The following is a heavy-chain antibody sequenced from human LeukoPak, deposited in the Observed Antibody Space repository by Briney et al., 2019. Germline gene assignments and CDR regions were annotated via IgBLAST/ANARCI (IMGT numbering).Heavy chain of an antibody. V-gene: IGHV3-30*09. Sequence: PGGSLRLSCAASGFTFSSYAMHWVRQAPGKGLEWVAVISYDGSSKYYADSVKGRLAISRDNSKNTLFLQMNNLRAEDTAVYSCARGQGPAAAIDYWGQGTLVTVSS. CDR1: GFTFSSYA. CDR3: ARGQGPAAAIDY. CDR2: ISYDGSSK. D-gene: IGHD6-13*01. J-gene: IGHJ4*02.